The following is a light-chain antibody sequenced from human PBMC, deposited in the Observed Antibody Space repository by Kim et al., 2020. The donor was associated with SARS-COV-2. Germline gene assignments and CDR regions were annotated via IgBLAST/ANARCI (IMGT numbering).Light chain of an antibody. V-gene: IGLV3-21*04. Sequence: APGRTARITCGGNNIGSKSVHWYQQKPGQAPVLVIYYESDRPSGIPERFSGSNSGNTATLTIGRVEAGDEADYYCQVWDSSSDHVVFGGGTQLTVL. CDR2: YES. CDR1: NIGSKS. J-gene: IGLJ2*01. CDR3: QVWDSSSDHVV.